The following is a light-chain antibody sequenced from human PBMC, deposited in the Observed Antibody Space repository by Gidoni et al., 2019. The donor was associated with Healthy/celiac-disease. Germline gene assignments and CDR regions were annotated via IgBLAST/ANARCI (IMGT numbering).Light chain of an antibody. CDR3: RQYGSSPLT. V-gene: IGKV3-20*01. CDR2: GAS. J-gene: IGKJ1*01. Sequence: EIVLPQSPGTLSLSPGESATLSCRSSQSVSSSYLAWYQQKPGQAPRLLIYGASSRATGIPDRFSGSGSGTDFTLTISRLEPEDFAVYYCRQYGSSPLTFGQGTKVEIK. CDR1: QSVSSSY.